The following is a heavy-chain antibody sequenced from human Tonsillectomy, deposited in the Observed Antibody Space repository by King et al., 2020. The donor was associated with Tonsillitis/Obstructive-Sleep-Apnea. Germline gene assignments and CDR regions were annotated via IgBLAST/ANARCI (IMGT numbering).Heavy chain of an antibody. Sequence: VQLQQWGAGLLKPSETLSLTCAVYGGSFSGYYWSWIRRPPGKGRGGIGEINGSGSTNYNPSLKSRVTISVDTSKNQFSLNLSSVTAADTAVYYCARAMDVWGKGTTVTVSS. V-gene: IGHV4-34*01. CDR3: ARAMDV. CDR2: INGSGST. J-gene: IGHJ6*03. CDR1: GGSFSGYY.